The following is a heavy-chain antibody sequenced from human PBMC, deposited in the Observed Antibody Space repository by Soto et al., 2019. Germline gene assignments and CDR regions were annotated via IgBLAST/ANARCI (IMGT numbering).Heavy chain of an antibody. D-gene: IGHD5-18*01. CDR1: GGSISSSSYY. CDR3: VRHSRYSYGLGFDP. CDR2: IYYSGST. J-gene: IGHJ5*02. V-gene: IGHV4-39*01. Sequence: QLQLQESGPGLVKPSETLSLTCTVSGGSISSSSYYWGWIRQPPGKGLEWIGSIYYSGSTYYNPSLKSRVTISVDTSKNQFSVKLSSVTAADTAVYYCVRHSRYSYGLGFDPWGQGTLVTVSS.